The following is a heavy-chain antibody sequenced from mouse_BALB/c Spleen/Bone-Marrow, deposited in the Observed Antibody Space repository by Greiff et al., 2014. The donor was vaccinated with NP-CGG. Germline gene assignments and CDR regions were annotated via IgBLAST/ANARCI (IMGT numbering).Heavy chain of an antibody. V-gene: IGHV2-9*02. J-gene: IGHJ2*01. Sequence: VQGVESGPGLVAPSQSLSITCTVSGFSLTSYGVHWVRQPPGKGLEWLGVIRAGGSTNNNSALMSRMSFSKDNSKSQVVLKMNSLQTDDTARFYCARDGEDYWGQGTTLTVSS. CDR2: IRAGGST. CDR3: ARDGEDY. CDR1: GFSLTSYG.